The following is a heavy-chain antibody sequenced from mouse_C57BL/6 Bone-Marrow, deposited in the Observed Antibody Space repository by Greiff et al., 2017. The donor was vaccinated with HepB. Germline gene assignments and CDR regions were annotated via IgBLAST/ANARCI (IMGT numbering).Heavy chain of an antibody. Sequence: DVMLVESGEGLVKPGGSLKLSCAASGFTFSSYAMSWVRQTPEKRLEWVAYISSGGDYTYYADTVKGRFTISRDNARNTLYLQMSSLKSEDTAMYYWTRDPTARATEDAMDYWGQGTSVTVSS. CDR1: GFTFSSYA. D-gene: IGHD3-2*01. CDR3: TRDPTARATEDAMDY. CDR2: ISSGGDYT. V-gene: IGHV5-9-1*02. J-gene: IGHJ4*01.